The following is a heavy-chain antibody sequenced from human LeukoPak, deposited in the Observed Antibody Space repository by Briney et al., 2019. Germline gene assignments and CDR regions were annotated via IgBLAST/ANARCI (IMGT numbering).Heavy chain of an antibody. CDR2: IYGSGDT. J-gene: IGHJ6*03. Sequence: PSETLSLTCTVSGGSISSYYWSWIRQPAGKGLEWIGRIYGSGDTNYNSSLKSRVTMSADTSKNQFSLKLSSVTAADTAVYYCAREGITIFGVVIPYYMDVWGKGTTVTVSS. CDR3: AREGITIFGVVIPYYMDV. CDR1: GGSISSYY. D-gene: IGHD3-3*01. V-gene: IGHV4-4*07.